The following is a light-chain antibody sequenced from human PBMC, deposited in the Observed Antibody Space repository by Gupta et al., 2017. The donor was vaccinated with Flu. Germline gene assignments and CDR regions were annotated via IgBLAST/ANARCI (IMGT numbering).Light chain of an antibody. J-gene: IGKJ4*01. CDR1: QTVNNK. V-gene: IGKV1-39*01. Sequence: VGDSFTLTCRAGQTVNNKLNWYRQRPEKAPELLIYSASVLNWEVPSRFSGSGSGTDFALVISGLRPEDSATYYCQQSYTNLSFGGGTKVEIK. CDR3: QQSYTNLS. CDR2: SAS.